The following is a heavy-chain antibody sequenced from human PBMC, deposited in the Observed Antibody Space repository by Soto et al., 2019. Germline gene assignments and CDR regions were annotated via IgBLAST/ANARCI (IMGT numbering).Heavy chain of an antibody. Sequence: ASVKVSCKASGYTFTSYDINWVRQATGRGLEWMGWMNPYSGNTGYAQKFQGRVTVTRNTSISTVYMELSGLRPDDTAVYYCARRKERSGPHYFDYWGQGSQVTVSS. D-gene: IGHD6-25*01. CDR3: ARRKERSGPHYFDY. CDR2: MNPYSGNT. J-gene: IGHJ4*02. V-gene: IGHV1-8*01. CDR1: GYTFTSYD.